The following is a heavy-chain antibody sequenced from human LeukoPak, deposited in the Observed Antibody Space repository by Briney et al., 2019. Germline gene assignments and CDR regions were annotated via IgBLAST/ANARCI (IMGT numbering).Heavy chain of an antibody. CDR2: IKQDGGET. J-gene: IGHJ6*03. CDR3: ARDIGDCSSLSCYNHYYYMDV. Sequence: GGSLRLSCAASGFTFSRYWMSWVRQAPGKGLEWVANIKQDGGETNYVDSLKGRFTISRDNAKNSLYLQMNSLRDEDTAVYYCARDIGDCSSLSCYNHYYYMDVWGKGTTVTVSS. D-gene: IGHD2-2*02. V-gene: IGHV3-7*01. CDR1: GFTFSRYW.